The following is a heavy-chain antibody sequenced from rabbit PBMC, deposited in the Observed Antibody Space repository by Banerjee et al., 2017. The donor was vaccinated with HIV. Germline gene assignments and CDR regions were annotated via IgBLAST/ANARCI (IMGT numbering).Heavy chain of an antibody. J-gene: IGHJ4*01. CDR1: GFDISSYHL. Sequence: QEQLVESGGGLVQPEGSLTLTCTASGFDISSYHLGWVRQAPGKGLEWIGCIYTGSGNTVYASWAKGRFTISKTSSTTVTLQMTSLTAADTATYFCARDLAGVIGWNFNLWGPGTLVTVS. V-gene: IGHV1S45*01. D-gene: IGHD4-1*01. CDR3: ARDLAGVIGWNFNL. CDR2: IYTGSGNT.